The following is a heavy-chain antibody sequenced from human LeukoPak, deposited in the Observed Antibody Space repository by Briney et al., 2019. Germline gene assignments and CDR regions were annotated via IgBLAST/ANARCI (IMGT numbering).Heavy chain of an antibody. CDR2: IYPGDSDT. CDR1: GYSFTSYW. J-gene: IGHJ6*03. CDR3: AGHGYYDFWSGSEHYYYYMDV. V-gene: IGHV5-51*01. D-gene: IGHD3-3*01. Sequence: GESLKISCKGSGYSFTSYWIGWVRQMPGKGLEWMGIIYPGDSDTRYSPSFQGQVTISADKSISTAYLQWSSLKASDTAMYYCAGHGYYDFWSGSEHYYYYMDVWGKGTTVTVSS.